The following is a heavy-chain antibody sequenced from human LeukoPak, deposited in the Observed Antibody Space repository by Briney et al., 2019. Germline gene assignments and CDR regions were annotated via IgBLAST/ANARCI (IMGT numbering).Heavy chain of an antibody. CDR1: GYTLTNYN. D-gene: IGHD2-21*01. CDR2: INTYKGDT. J-gene: IGHJ4*02. CDR3: AREFGHCDGDHCFYFFDT. V-gene: IGHV1-18*01. Sequence: GASVKVSCKASGYTLTNYNISWVRQAPGQGLKWMGWINTYKGDTLYAQKLQGRVTMTADTSTNTAYMELRSLRFDDTAVYYCAREFGHCDGDHCFYFFDTCGQGCRVTVSS.